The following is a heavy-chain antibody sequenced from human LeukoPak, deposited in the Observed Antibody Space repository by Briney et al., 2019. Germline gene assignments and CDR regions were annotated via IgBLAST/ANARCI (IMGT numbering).Heavy chain of an antibody. V-gene: IGHV4-39*01. D-gene: IGHD3-10*01. CDR3: ARHYYGYGHYYGMDV. CDR2: IYYSGST. Sequence: SETLSLTCTVSGGSISSSSYYWGWIRQPPGKGLEWIGSIYYSGSTYYNPSLKSRVTISVDTSKNQFSLKLSSVTAADTAVYYCARHYYGYGHYYGMDVWGQGTTVTVSS. CDR1: GGSISSSSYY. J-gene: IGHJ6*02.